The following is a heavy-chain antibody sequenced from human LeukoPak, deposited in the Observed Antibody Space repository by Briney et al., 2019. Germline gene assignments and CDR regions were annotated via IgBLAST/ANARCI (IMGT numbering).Heavy chain of an antibody. D-gene: IGHD3-3*01. Sequence: SETLSLTCTVSGGSISGSSSYWGWIRQPPGKGLEWIGSMYYSGSTYYNPSLPSRVTMSVDTSKNQFSLKLSSVTAADTAVYYCARRRYAPTYYDFWSGYYNYWGQGTLVTVSS. CDR1: GGSISGSSSY. J-gene: IGHJ4*02. CDR3: ARRRYAPTYYDFWSGYYNY. V-gene: IGHV4-39*07. CDR2: MYYSGST.